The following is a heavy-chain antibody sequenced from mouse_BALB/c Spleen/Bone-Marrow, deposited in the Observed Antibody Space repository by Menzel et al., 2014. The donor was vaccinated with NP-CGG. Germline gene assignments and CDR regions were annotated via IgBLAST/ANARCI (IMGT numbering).Heavy chain of an antibody. D-gene: IGHD2-1*01. Sequence: EVQLQQSGGGLVQPGGSLKLSCAASGFDFSRYWMSWVRQAPGKGLEWIGEINPDSSTINYTPSLKDKFIISRDNAKNTLYLQMSKVRSEDTAXYXXXXXGYYGKGDYWGQGTTLTVSS. CDR2: INPDSSTI. CDR1: GFDFSRYW. J-gene: IGHJ2*01. V-gene: IGHV4-1*02. CDR3: XXXGYYGKGDY.